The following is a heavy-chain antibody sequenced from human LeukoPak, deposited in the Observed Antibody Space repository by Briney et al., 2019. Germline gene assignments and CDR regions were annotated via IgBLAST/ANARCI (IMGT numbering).Heavy chain of an antibody. CDR1: GAPITDPLRY. CDR3: ATRLIVNTADSQVDY. D-gene: IGHD2/OR15-2a*01. J-gene: IGHJ4*02. V-gene: IGHV4-61*02. CDR2: FYGSGDT. Sequence: PSETLSLTCTVSGAPITDPLRYWSWIRQPAGKGLEWIGRFYGSGDTNYNPSFESRVTISVDTARNQFFLNLTSVTAADTAVYYCATRLIVNTADSQVDYWGQGTLVTVSS.